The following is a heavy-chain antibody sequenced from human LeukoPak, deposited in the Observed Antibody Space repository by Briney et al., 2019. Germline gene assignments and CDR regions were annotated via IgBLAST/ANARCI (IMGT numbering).Heavy chain of an antibody. V-gene: IGHV4-31*03. J-gene: IGHJ3*02. Sequence: PSQTLSLTCTVSGGSISSGGYYWSWIRQHPGKGLEWIGYIYYSGSTYYNPSLKSRVTISVDTSKNQFSLKLSSVTAADTAVYYCARESYNHYYLYAFDIWGQGTMVTVSS. D-gene: IGHD2/OR15-2a*01. CDR2: IYYSGST. CDR1: GGSISSGGYY. CDR3: ARESYNHYYLYAFDI.